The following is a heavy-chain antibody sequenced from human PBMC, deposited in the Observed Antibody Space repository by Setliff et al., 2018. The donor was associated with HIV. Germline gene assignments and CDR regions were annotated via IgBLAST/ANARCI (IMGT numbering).Heavy chain of an antibody. Sequence: PGGSLRLSCATSGFTFSSYGMHWVRQAPGKGLEWVAVIWYDGSNKYYADSVKGRFTISRDNSKNTLYLQMNSLRAEDTAVYYCARWPVVVPAAMWGLSPYYYYGMDVWGQGTTVTVSS. D-gene: IGHD2-2*01. CDR2: IWYDGSNK. CDR1: GFTFSSYG. J-gene: IGHJ6*02. V-gene: IGHV3-33*01. CDR3: ARWPVVVPAAMWGLSPYYYYGMDV.